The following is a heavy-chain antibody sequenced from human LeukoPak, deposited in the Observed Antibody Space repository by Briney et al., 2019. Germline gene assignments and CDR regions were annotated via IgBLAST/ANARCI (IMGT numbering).Heavy chain of an antibody. Sequence: SETLSLTCTVSGGSISSYYWSWIRQSPGKGLEWIGYIYYSGSTNYNPSLKSRVTISVDTSKNQFSLKLSSVPAADTAVYYCARVSGSGSYRLWDYWGQGTLVTVSS. J-gene: IGHJ4*02. CDR2: IYYSGST. D-gene: IGHD3-10*01. V-gene: IGHV4-59*01. CDR1: GGSISSYY. CDR3: ARVSGSGSYRLWDY.